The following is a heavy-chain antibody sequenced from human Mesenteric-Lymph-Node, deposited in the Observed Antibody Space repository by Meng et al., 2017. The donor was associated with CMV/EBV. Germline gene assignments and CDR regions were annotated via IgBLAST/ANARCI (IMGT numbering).Heavy chain of an antibody. CDR1: GGSFSGYY. CDR3: AQHPHSSSWYTWYFDL. V-gene: IGHV4-34*01. Sequence: GSLRLSCAVYGGSFSGYYWSWIRQPPGKGLEWIGEINHSGSTNYNPSLKSRVTISVDTSKNQFSLKLSSVTAADTAVYYCAQHPHSSSWYTWYFDLWGRGTLVTVSS. CDR2: INHSGST. D-gene: IGHD6-13*01. J-gene: IGHJ2*01.